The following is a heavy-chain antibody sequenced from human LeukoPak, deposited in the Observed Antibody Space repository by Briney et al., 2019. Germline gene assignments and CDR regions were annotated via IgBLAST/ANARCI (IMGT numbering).Heavy chain of an antibody. CDR2: ISGGGGST. CDR1: EFTFSSHA. Sequence: GGSLRLSCVASEFTFSSHAMNWVRQAPGKGLEGVSSISGGGGSTYYADSVKGRFTVSRDNSKNTLYLQINSLRGEDTAVYYCAKGKYSSGGVPDYWGQGTLVTVSS. J-gene: IGHJ4*02. D-gene: IGHD6-19*01. V-gene: IGHV3-23*01. CDR3: AKGKYSSGGVPDY.